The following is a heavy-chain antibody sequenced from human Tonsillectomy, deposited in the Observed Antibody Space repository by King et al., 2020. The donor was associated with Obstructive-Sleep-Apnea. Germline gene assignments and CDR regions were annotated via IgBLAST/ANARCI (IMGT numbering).Heavy chain of an antibody. CDR2: IYYSGST. CDR3: ARRAELLSDYYDMDV. J-gene: IGHJ6*02. CDR1: GGSITNYY. D-gene: IGHD1-26*01. V-gene: IGHV4-59*08. Sequence: VQLQESGPGLVKPSETLSLTCTVSGGSITNYYCSWLRQPPGKGLEWLGYIYYSGSTNYNPSLKNRVTISVDTSKNQFSLKLSSVTAADTAVYYCARRAELLSDYYDMDVWGQGTTVTVSS.